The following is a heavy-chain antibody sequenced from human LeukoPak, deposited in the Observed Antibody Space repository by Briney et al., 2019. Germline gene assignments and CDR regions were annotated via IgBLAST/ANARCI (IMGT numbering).Heavy chain of an antibody. CDR3: ARDGQQLELAYYFDY. Sequence: SVKVSCKASGGTFSSYAISWVRQAPGQGLEWMGGIIPIFGTANYAQKLQGRVTITADESTSTAYMELSSLRSEDTAVYYCARDGQQLELAYYFDYWGQGTLVTVSS. J-gene: IGHJ4*02. D-gene: IGHD6-13*01. V-gene: IGHV1-69*13. CDR2: IIPIFGTA. CDR1: GGTFSSYA.